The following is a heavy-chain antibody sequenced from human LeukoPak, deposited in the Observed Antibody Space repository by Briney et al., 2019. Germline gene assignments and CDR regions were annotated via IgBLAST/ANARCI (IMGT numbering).Heavy chain of an antibody. Sequence: SETLSLTCTVSGGSISSSSYYWGWIRQPPGKGLEWIGSIYYSGSTYYNPSLKSRVTISVDTSKNQFSLKLSSVTAADTAVYYCARTLADYVWGSPTIYYYYMDVWGKGTTVTISS. CDR3: ARTLADYVWGSPTIYYYYMDV. J-gene: IGHJ6*03. V-gene: IGHV4-39*01. CDR1: GGSISSSSYY. CDR2: IYYSGST. D-gene: IGHD3-16*01.